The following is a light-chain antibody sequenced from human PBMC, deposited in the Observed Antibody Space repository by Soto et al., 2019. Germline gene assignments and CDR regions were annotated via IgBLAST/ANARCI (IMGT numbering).Light chain of an antibody. J-gene: IGKJ1*01. Sequence: DIQMTQSPSTLSASVGDRVAITCRASESISRWLAWFQQKPGKAPNLLIYDASILQSGVPSRFSGSGSGTDFTLTISSLQPEDFVTYYCQQYNDYSTFGQGTKV. CDR3: QQYNDYST. CDR2: DAS. V-gene: IGKV1-5*01. CDR1: ESISRW.